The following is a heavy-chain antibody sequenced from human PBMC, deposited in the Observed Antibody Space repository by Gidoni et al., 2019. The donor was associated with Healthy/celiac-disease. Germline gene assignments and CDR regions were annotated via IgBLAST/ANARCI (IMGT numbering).Heavy chain of an antibody. D-gene: IGHD1-26*01. V-gene: IGHV3-74*01. Sequence: EVQLVESGGGLVQPGGSLRLSCAASRFAFSSYWMHWVLQVPGKGLVWVSCDNSDGSSTSYADSVKGRFTISKDNAKNTLYLQMNSLRAEDTAVYYCARDPDSTTIGGAIYWGQGNLVTVSS. CDR3: ARDPDSTTIGGAIY. J-gene: IGHJ4*02. CDR1: RFAFSSYW. CDR2: DNSDGSST.